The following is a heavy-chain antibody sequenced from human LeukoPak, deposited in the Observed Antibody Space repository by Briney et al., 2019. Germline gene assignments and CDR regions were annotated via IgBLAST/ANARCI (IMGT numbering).Heavy chain of an antibody. V-gene: IGHV4-38-2*02. J-gene: IGHJ4*02. CDR2: IYYSGST. CDR1: GYSISSGYY. D-gene: IGHD1-7*01. CDR3: ARDRGGSNWNYHFDY. Sequence: SETLSLTCTVSGYSISSGYYWGWIRQPPGKGLEWIGYIYYSGSTNYNPSLKSRVTISVDTSKNQFSLKLSSVTAADTAVYYCARDRGGSNWNYHFDYWGQGTLVTVSS.